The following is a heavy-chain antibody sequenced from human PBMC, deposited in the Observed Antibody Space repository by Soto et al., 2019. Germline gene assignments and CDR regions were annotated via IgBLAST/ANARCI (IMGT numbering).Heavy chain of an antibody. CDR2: IYPGDSDT. CDR1: GYSFTSYW. CDR3: ARLCSSTSCYLDDAFDI. J-gene: IGHJ3*02. D-gene: IGHD2-2*01. Sequence: PGESLKISCKGSGYSFTSYWIGWVRQMPGKGLEWMGIIYPGDSDTRYSPSFQGQVTISADKSISTAYLQWSSLKASDTAMYYCARLCSSTSCYLDDAFDIWGQGTMVTVSS. V-gene: IGHV5-51*01.